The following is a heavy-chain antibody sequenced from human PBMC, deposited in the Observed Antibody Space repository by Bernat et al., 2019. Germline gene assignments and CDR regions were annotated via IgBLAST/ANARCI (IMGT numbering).Heavy chain of an antibody. J-gene: IGHJ6*02. CDR1: GGSFSGYY. D-gene: IGHD3-10*01. V-gene: IGHV4-34*01. Sequence: QVQLQQLGAGLLKPSETLSLTCAVYGGSFSGYYWSWIRQPPGKGLEWIGEINHSGSTNYNPSLKSRVTISVDTAKNQFSLKLSSVTAADTAVYYCARDMVRGVYYYYGMDVWGQGTTVTVSS. CDR3: ARDMVRGVYYYYGMDV. CDR2: INHSGST.